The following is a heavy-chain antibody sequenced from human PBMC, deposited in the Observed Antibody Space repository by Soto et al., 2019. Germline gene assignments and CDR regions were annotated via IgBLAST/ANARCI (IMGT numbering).Heavy chain of an antibody. V-gene: IGHV4-61*08. CDR1: GGSVSSGDYF. CDR3: ARSPNYYYYGFDV. Sequence: SETLSLTCTVSGGSVSSGDYFWSWLRQSPGKRLEWIAYIYYSGSTNYNPSLKSRAAISVDTSKSQVSLTLTSMTAADAALYYCARSPNYYYYGFDVWGQGTAVTVSS. J-gene: IGHJ6*02. CDR2: IYYSGST. D-gene: IGHD3-10*01.